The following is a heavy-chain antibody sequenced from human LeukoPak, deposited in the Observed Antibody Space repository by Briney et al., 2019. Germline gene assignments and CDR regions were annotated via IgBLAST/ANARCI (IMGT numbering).Heavy chain of an antibody. D-gene: IGHD1-14*01. Sequence: GESLKISCKGSGYSFTSYWIGGVRQMPGKGLEWRGVTYPGDSHTRYSPSFQGQVTISADKSISHPSLHWSTVKATDTALYNCSRHDNQRRWKRSSPDYWGQGTLVTVSS. J-gene: IGHJ4*02. CDR2: TYPGDSHT. CDR3: SRHDNQRRWKRSSPDY. CDR1: GYSFTSYW. V-gene: IGHV5-51*01.